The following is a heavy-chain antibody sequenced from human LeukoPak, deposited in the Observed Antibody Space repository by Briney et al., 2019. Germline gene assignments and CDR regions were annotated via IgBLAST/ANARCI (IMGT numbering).Heavy chain of an antibody. J-gene: IGHJ3*02. Sequence: GASVKVSCKASGYTFTSYYIHWVRQAPGQGLEWMGIINPSGGSTSHAQKFQGRVTMTRDMSTSTVYMELSSLRSEDTAVYYYARAYSTSPRNGFDIWGQGTMVTVTS. D-gene: IGHD6-6*01. V-gene: IGHV1-46*01. CDR3: ARAYSTSPRNGFDI. CDR1: GYTFTSYY. CDR2: INPSGGST.